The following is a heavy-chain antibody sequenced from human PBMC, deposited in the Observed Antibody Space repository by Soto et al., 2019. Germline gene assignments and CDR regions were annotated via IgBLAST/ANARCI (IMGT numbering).Heavy chain of an antibody. D-gene: IGHD6-13*01. J-gene: IGHJ4*02. CDR3: ATQQLPPNYFDY. CDR2: FDPEDGET. CDR1: GYTLTELS. V-gene: IGHV1-24*01. Sequence: ASVKVSCKVSGYTLTELSMHWVRQAPGKGLEWMGGFDPEDGETIYAQKFQGRVTMTEDTSTDTAYMELSSLRSEDTAVYYCATQQLPPNYFDYWGQGTLVTVSS.